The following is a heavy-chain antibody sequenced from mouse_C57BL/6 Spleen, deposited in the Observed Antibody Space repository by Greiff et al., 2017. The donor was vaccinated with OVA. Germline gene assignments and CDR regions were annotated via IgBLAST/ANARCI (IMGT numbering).Heavy chain of an antibody. Sequence: VHVKQSGPELVKPGASVKIPCKASGYTFTDYNMDWVQQSHGKSLEWIGDINPNNGGTIYNQKFKGKATLTVDKSSSTAYMELRSLTSEDTAVYYCARDGYSDYAMDYWGQGTSVTVSS. D-gene: IGHD2-3*01. V-gene: IGHV1-18*01. J-gene: IGHJ4*01. CDR2: INPNNGGT. CDR1: GYTFTDYN. CDR3: ARDGYSDYAMDY.